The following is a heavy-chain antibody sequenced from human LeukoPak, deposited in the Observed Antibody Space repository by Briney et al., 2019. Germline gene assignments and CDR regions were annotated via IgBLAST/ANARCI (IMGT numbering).Heavy chain of an antibody. Sequence: GGSLRLSCAASGFTFSSYGMSWVRQAPGKGLEWVSAISGSGGSTYYADSGKGRLTISSDNSKNTLCLQMNSLRAEDTAVYYCAREVRSYYYYMDVWGKGTTVTISS. CDR3: AREVRSYYYYMDV. J-gene: IGHJ6*03. D-gene: IGHD4/OR15-4a*01. CDR1: GFTFSSYG. V-gene: IGHV3-23*01. CDR2: ISGSGGST.